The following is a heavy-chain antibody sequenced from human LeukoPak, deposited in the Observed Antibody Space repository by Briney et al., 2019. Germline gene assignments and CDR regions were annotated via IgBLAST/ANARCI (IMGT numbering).Heavy chain of an antibody. CDR1: GASVHTSTHY. J-gene: IGHJ6*03. CDR2: IYYSGST. CDR3: AGGYCSSTSCYGVYYYYMDV. Sequence: PSETLSLTCSVSGASVHTSTHYWAWIRQPPGKGLEWIVYIYYSGSTNYNPSLKSRVTISVDTSKNQFSLKLSSVTAADTAVYYCAGGYCSSTSCYGVYYYYMDVWGKGTTVTVSS. V-gene: IGHV4-61*01. D-gene: IGHD2-2*01.